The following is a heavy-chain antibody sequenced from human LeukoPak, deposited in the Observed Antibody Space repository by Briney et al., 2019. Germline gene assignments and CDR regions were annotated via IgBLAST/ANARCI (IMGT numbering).Heavy chain of an antibody. D-gene: IGHD3-22*01. CDR1: GFTFSSYS. Sequence: GGSLRLSCAASGFTFSSYSMNWVRQAPGKGLEWVSSISSSSYIYYADSAKGRFTISRDNAKNSLYLQMNSLRAEDTAVYYCARDAYYDSSGYYYTPYYYYYGMDVWGQGTTVTVSS. CDR3: ARDAYYDSSGYYYTPYYYYYGMDV. CDR2: ISSSSYI. V-gene: IGHV3-21*01. J-gene: IGHJ6*02.